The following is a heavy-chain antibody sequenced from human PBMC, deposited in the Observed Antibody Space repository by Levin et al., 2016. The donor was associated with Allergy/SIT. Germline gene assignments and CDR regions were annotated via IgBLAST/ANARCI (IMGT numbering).Heavy chain of an antibody. CDR3: ARVEFGLVLVY. Sequence: WIRQPPGKGLEWIGYIYYSGSTNYNPSLKSRVTISVDTSKNQFSLKLSSVTAADTAVYYCARVEFGLVLVYWGQGTLVTVSS. V-gene: IGHV4-59*01. CDR2: IYYSGST. J-gene: IGHJ4*02. D-gene: IGHD6-19*01.